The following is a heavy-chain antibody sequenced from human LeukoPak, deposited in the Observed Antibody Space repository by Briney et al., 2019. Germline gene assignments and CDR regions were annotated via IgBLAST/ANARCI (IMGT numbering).Heavy chain of an antibody. Sequence: SVKLSCKASGGTFSSYAISWVRQAPGQGLEWMGRIIPIFGTANYAQKFQGRVTITTDESTSTAYMELSSLRSEDTAVYYCARPGDYSPAWDYWGQGTLLTVSS. J-gene: IGHJ4*02. CDR2: IIPIFGTA. CDR1: GGTFSSYA. V-gene: IGHV1-69*05. CDR3: ARPGDYSPAWDY. D-gene: IGHD4-17*01.